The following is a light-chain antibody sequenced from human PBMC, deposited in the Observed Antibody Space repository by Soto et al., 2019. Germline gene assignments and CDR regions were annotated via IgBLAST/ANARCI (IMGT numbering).Light chain of an antibody. V-gene: IGLV1-51*01. J-gene: IGLJ1*01. CDR3: GTWDTSLSVGNV. CDR2: DNN. CDR1: SSNIGNNY. Sequence: QSVLTQPPSVSAAPGQKVSISCSGSSSNIGNNYVSWYQQLPGTAPKLHIYDNNKRPSGSPDRFSGSKSGTSATLGITGLQTGDEADYYCGTWDTSLSVGNVFGTGTKVTVL.